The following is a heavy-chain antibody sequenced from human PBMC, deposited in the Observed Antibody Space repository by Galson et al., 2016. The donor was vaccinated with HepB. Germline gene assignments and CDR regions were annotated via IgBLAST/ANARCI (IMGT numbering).Heavy chain of an antibody. CDR2: MAGVGGNT. J-gene: IGHJ4*02. D-gene: IGHD3-16*02. CDR1: GFTFSDYG. V-gene: IGHV3-23*01. Sequence: SLRLSCAASGFTFSDYGKAWVRQAPGRGLEWVATMAGVGGNTHYPDSVKGRFTISRDNSKNTLSLQMNSLRAEEPALYYGARDVGGIMFDYWGQGTLVTVSS. CDR3: ARDVGGIMFDY.